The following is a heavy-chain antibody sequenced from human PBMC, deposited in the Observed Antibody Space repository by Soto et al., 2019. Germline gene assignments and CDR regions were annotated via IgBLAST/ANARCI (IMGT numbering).Heavy chain of an antibody. CDR3: AKSRYSDSSGDFYDY. CDR2: IGGSGRTT. V-gene: IGHV3-23*01. Sequence: EVQLLESGGGLVQPGGSLSLSCAASAFTFNNYAMSWVRQAPGKGLEWVSGIGGSGRTTYYADSVKGRFTISRDNSNNTLFLQMNRLRDEDTAVYYCAKSRYSDSSGDFYDYWGHGTLVTVSS. CDR1: AFTFNNYA. D-gene: IGHD3-22*01. J-gene: IGHJ4*01.